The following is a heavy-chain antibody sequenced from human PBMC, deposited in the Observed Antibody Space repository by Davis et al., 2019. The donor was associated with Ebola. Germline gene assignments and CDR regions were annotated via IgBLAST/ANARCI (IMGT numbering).Heavy chain of an antibody. CDR2: ISAYNGNT. D-gene: IGHD2-2*01. V-gene: IGHV1-18*01. J-gene: IGHJ6*02. CDR3: ARDAYCSSTSCYYNYYYYYGMDV. Sequence: AASVKVSCKASGYTFTSYGISWVRQAPGQGLEWMGWISAYNGNTNHAQKLQGRVTMTTDTSTSTAYMELRSLRSDDTAVYYCARDAYCSSTSCYYNYYYYYGMDVWGQGTTVTVSS. CDR1: GYTFTSYG.